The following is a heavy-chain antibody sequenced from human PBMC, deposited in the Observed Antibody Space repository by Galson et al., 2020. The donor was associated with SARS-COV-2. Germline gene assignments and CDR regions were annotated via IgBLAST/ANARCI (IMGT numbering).Heavy chain of an antibody. CDR2: IYSSGST. CDR1: GDSLTSSSSY. V-gene: IGHV4-39*01. J-gene: IGHJ4*02. D-gene: IGHD3-10*01. Sequence: ETSETLSLTCIVYGDSLTSSSSYWGWIRQPPGKGLEWIGNIYSSGSTYYNPSLKSRVTISVDTSKNQFSLWLSSVTAADTVVYFCARGMVWPYYFDSWGQGTLVTVSS. CDR3: ARGMVWPYYFDS.